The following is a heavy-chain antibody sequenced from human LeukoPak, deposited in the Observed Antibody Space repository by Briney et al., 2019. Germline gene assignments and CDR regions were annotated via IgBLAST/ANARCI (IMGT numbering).Heavy chain of an antibody. J-gene: IGHJ4*02. CDR3: ARESSWGGYFDY. V-gene: IGHV3-48*03. CDR1: GFTVTSNH. D-gene: IGHD3-16*01. CDR2: ISGSGTTI. Sequence: GGSLRLSCAASGFTVTSNHMNWVRQAPGKGLEWVSYISGSGTTIYYADSVKGRFTISRDNAKNSLSLQMNSLRVEDTAVYYCARESSWGGYFDYWGQGTLVTVSS.